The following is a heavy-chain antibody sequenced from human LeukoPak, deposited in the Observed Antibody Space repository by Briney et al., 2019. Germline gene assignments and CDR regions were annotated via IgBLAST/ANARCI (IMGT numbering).Heavy chain of an antibody. V-gene: IGHV3-48*03. D-gene: IGHD3-10*02. J-gene: IGHJ6*04. CDR1: GFTFSSYE. Sequence: GGSLRLSCAASGFTFSSYEMNWVHQAPGKGLEWVSYISSSGSTIYYADSVKGRFTISRDNAKNSLYLQMNSLRAEDTAVYYCAELGITMIGGVWGKGTTVTVSS. CDR3: AELGITMIGGV. CDR2: ISSSGSTI.